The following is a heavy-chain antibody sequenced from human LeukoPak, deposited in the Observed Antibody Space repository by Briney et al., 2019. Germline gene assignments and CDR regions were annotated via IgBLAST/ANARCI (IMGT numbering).Heavy chain of an antibody. D-gene: IGHD2-2*01. CDR3: ARFNVVPAAILDY. J-gene: IGHJ4*02. Sequence: PSETLSLTCTVSGDSLSSADYYWSWIRQPPGKGLEWIGYIYYSGSTNYNPSLKSRVTISVDTSKNQFSLKLSSVTAADTAVYYCARFNVVPAAILDYWGQGTLVTVSS. V-gene: IGHV4-61*08. CDR2: IYYSGST. CDR1: GDSLSSADYY.